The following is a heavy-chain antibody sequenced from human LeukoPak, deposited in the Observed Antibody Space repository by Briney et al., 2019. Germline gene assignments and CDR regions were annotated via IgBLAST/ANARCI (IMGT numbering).Heavy chain of an antibody. CDR1: GYTFTGYY. V-gene: IGHV1-2*02. CDR3: ARGDHVRIYAESAFDI. Sequence: ASVKVSCKASGYTFTGYYMHWVRQAPGQGLEWMGWINPNSGGTNYARKFQGRVTMTRDTSTSTVYMELSRLRSEDTAMYYCARGDHVRIYAESAFDIWGQGTMVTVSS. CDR2: INPNSGGT. J-gene: IGHJ3*02. D-gene: IGHD3-3*01.